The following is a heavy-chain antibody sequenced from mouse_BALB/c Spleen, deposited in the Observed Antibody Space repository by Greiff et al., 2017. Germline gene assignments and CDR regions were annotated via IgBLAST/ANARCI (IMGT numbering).Heavy chain of an antibody. CDR2: ISNLAYSI. CDR1: GFTFSDYG. CDR3: ARDGYPRAMDY. D-gene: IGHD1-2*01. V-gene: IGHV5-15*02. J-gene: IGHJ4*01. Sequence: EVKLVESGGGLVQPGGSRKLSCAASGFTFSDYGMAWVRQAPGKGPEWVAFISNLAYSIYYADTVTGRFTISRENAKNTLYLEMSSLRSEDTAMYYCARDGYPRAMDYWGQGTSVTVSS.